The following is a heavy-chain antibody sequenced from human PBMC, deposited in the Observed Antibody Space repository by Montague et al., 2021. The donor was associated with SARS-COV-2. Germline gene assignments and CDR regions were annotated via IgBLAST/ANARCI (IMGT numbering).Heavy chain of an antibody. J-gene: IGHJ4*02. V-gene: IGHV4-34*01. Sequence: SETLSLTCAVYGGSFSGYYWSWIRQPPEKGLEWIGEISQSGRTNNNPSLKSRVIISVDTSKNQFSLKLSSVTAADTAVYYCARRESSVWGVTVSAELDYWGQGTLVSVSS. D-gene: IGHD3-10*01. CDR1: GGSFSGYY. CDR3: ARRESSVWGVTVSAELDY. CDR2: ISQSGRT.